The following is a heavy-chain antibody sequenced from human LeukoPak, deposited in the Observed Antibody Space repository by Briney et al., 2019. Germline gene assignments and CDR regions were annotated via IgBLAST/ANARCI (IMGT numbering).Heavy chain of an antibody. CDR1: GYSISSGYY. V-gene: IGHV4-38-2*02. CDR2: IYHSGTI. Sequence: PSETLSLTCTVSGYSISSGYYWGWFRQPPGKGLEWLASIYHSGTIYYNPSLKSRVTISVDTSKNQFSLKLTSVTAADTAVYYCARGLGRQQLVSPFDYWGQGTLVTVSS. CDR3: ARGLGRQQLVSPFDY. J-gene: IGHJ4*02. D-gene: IGHD6-13*01.